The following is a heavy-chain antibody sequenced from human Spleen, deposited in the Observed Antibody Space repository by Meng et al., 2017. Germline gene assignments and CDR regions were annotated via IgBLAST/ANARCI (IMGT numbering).Heavy chain of an antibody. CDR2: IGHSGIT. Sequence: QPQLQESGPGLVKPSAALSLTCSVSGGSISTSGYYWGWIRQPPGKGLEWIGSIGHSGITYYTPSLKSRVTVSIDTSKSQFSLKLTSVTAADTAVYYCVRHAGGTSKFGPWGQGTLVTVSS. V-gene: IGHV4-39*01. CDR1: GGSISTSGYY. D-gene: IGHD4-23*01. CDR3: VRHAGGTSKFGP. J-gene: IGHJ5*02.